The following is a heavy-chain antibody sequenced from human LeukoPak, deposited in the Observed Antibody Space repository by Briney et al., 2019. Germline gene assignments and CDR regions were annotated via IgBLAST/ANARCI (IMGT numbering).Heavy chain of an antibody. CDR3: ARDSSAMFDY. J-gene: IGHJ4*02. V-gene: IGHV6-1*01. CDR2: TYYRSKWYN. Sequence: SQTLSLTCAISGDSVSSNSAAWNWIRQSPSRGLEWLGRTYYRSKWYNDYAISMKGRITINPDTSKNQFSLQMNSVTPEDAAVYYCARDSSAMFDYWGQGTLVAVSS. D-gene: IGHD2-2*01. CDR1: GDSVSSNSAA.